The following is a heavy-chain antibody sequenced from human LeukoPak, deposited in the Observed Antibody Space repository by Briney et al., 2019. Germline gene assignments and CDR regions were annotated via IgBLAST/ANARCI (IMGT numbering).Heavy chain of an antibody. D-gene: IGHD3-10*01. V-gene: IGHV1-69*05. CDR1: GGTFSSYA. J-gene: IGHJ6*03. CDR2: IIPIFGTA. CDR3: ARGRGRSDYYGSGSYYRDYHYYMDV. Sequence: SVKVSCKASGGTFSSYAISWVRQAPGQGLEWMGGIIPIFGTANYAQKFQGRVTITTDESTSTAYMELSSLRSEDTAVYYCARGRGRSDYYGSGSYYRDYHYYMDVWGKGTTVTVSS.